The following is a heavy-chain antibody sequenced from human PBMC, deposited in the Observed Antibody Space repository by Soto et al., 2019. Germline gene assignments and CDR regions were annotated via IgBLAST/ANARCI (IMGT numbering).Heavy chain of an antibody. CDR2: IYYSGST. V-gene: IGHV4-59*01. CDR1: GGSISSYY. CDR3: ARYRVVPYYFDY. Sequence: SETLSLTCTVSGGSISSYYWSWIRQPPGKGLEWIGYIYYSGSTNYNPSLKSRVTISVDTPKNQFSLRLSSVTAADTAVYYCARYRVVPYYFDYWGQGTLVPVSS. J-gene: IGHJ4*02. D-gene: IGHD3-3*01.